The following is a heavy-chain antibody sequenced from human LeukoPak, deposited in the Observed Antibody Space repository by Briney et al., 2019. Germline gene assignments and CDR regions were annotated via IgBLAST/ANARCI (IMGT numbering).Heavy chain of an antibody. CDR3: ATSGRRDGYNYGDAFDI. D-gene: IGHD5-24*01. CDR1: GYSFTSCW. CDR2: IYPGDSDT. Sequence: GESLKISCKGSGYSFTSCWIGWVRQMPGKGLEWMGIIYPGDSDTRYSPSFQGQVTISADKSISTAYLRWSSLKASDTAMYYCATSGRRDGYNYGDAFDIWGQGTMVTVSS. V-gene: IGHV5-51*01. J-gene: IGHJ3*02.